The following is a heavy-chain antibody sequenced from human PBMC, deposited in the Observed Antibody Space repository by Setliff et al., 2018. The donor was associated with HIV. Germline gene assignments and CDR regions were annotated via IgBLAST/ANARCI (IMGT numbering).Heavy chain of an antibody. CDR1: GYTFTNYA. Sequence: VKVSCKASGYTFTNYAIHWVRQAPGQRLEWMGWINPGNGNTKYSQKFQGRVTITRDTSATTAYMELSSLRSEDTAVYYCARDLAHGTVGIKSWGQGTLVTVSS. CDR2: INPGNGNT. V-gene: IGHV1-3*01. J-gene: IGHJ4*02. D-gene: IGHD3-3*02. CDR3: ARDLAHGTVGIKS.